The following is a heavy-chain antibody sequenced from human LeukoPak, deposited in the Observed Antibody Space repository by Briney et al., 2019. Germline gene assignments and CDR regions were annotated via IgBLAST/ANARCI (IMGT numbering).Heavy chain of an antibody. D-gene: IGHD1-1*01. CDR2: IYYSGST. CDR3: ARASGYDVYYYGMDV. Sequence: SETLSLTCTVSGGSISSYYWSWIRQPPGKGREWIGYIYYSGSTNYNPSLKSRATISVDTSKNQLSLKLSSVTAADTAVYYCARASGYDVYYYGMDVWGQGTTVTVSS. CDR1: GGSISSYY. V-gene: IGHV4-59*01. J-gene: IGHJ6*02.